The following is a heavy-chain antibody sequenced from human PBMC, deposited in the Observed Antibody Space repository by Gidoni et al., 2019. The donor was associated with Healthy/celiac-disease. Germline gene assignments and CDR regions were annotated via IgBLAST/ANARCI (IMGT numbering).Heavy chain of an antibody. D-gene: IGHD4-17*01. J-gene: IGHJ6*03. Sequence: EVQLLESGGGLVQPGGSLRLSCAASGFTFSGYAMSWVRQAPGKGLEWVSAISGSGGSTYYAGSVKGRFTISRDNSKNTLYLQMNSLRAEDTAVYYCAKDGYDYGDWGYMDVWGKGTTVTVSS. CDR3: AKDGYDYGDWGYMDV. V-gene: IGHV3-23*01. CDR1: GFTFSGYA. CDR2: ISGSGGST.